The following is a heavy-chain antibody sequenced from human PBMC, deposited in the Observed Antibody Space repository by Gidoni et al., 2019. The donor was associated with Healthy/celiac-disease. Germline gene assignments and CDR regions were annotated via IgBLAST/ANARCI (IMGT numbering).Heavy chain of an antibody. CDR2: IKSKTDGGTT. J-gene: IGHJ4*02. CDR1: GFPFCTAW. Sequence: EVQLVVSGGGLVKPGGSLRLSCAASGFPFCTAWMSWVSQAPGKGREWVGRIKSKTDGGTTDYAAPVKGRFTISRDDSKNTLYLQMNRLKTEDTAVYYCTSFSSSWYTFDYWGQGTLVTVSS. D-gene: IGHD6-13*01. V-gene: IGHV3-15*01. CDR3: TSFSSSWYTFDY.